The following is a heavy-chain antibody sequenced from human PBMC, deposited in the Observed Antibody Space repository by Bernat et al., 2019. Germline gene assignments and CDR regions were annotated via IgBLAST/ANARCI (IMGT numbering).Heavy chain of an antibody. CDR3: TRESGSSGYYGGFDM. CDR2: ISGDGSRK. CDR1: GFTFSRHG. V-gene: IGHV3-30*03. J-gene: IGHJ3*02. Sequence: QVHLVESGGGVVQPGRSLRLSSVASGFTFSRHGMNWVRQAPGKGLEWVAGISGDGSRKYYADSVQGRFSIARDNSENTLYLQMNSLRDEDTAVYYCTRESGSSGYYGGFDMWGQGTLVTVSS. D-gene: IGHD3-22*01.